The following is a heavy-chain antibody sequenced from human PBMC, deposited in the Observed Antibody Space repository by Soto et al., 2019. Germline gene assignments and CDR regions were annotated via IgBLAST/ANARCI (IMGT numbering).Heavy chain of an antibody. D-gene: IGHD6-13*01. CDR1: GGSFSGYY. V-gene: IGHV4-34*01. CDR2: INHSGST. Sequence: SETLSLTCAVYGGSFSGYYWSWIRQPPGKGLEWIGEINHSGSTNYNPSLKSRVTISVDTSKNQFSLKLSYVTAADTAVYYCARDLPIAAAGTWFDPWGQGTLVTVSS. J-gene: IGHJ5*02. CDR3: ARDLPIAAAGTWFDP.